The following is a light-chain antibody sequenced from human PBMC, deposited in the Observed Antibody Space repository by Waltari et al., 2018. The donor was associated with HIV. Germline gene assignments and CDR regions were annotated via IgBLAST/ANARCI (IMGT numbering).Light chain of an antibody. Sequence: NFILTQTHSVSASPGETVIISCTRSSGSIASNYVHCFQQRPCAAPTTILYEDNQRSSEIPDRFSGSIDTSSNSASLTISGLKTEDEADYYCQSFNDNNEWVFGGGTKVTVL. V-gene: IGLV6-57*03. CDR2: EDN. CDR1: SGSIASNY. J-gene: IGLJ3*02. CDR3: QSFNDNNEWV.